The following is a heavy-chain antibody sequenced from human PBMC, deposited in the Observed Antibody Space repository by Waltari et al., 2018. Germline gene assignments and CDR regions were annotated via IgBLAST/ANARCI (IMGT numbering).Heavy chain of an antibody. CDR3: ARHESWSGVGNY. Sequence: QLQLQESGPGLVKPSETLSLTCTVSGGSISSSGSYWGWTRQPPGKGLEWIGSIYYRGSTYYNPSLKSRVTISVDTSKNQFSLKVSSVTAADTAVYYCARHESWSGVGNYWGQGALVTVSS. J-gene: IGHJ4*02. D-gene: IGHD3-10*01. CDR1: GGSISSSGSY. CDR2: IYYRGST. V-gene: IGHV4-39*01.